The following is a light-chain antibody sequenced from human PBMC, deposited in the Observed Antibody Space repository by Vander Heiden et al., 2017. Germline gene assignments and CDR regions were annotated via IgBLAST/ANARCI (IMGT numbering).Light chain of an antibody. CDR2: STS. Sequence: DIVLTQSPDTLSLSPGERATLSCRASQSVRTTLLAWYQQKPGQAPRLLICSTSSRATGIPDSFSGSGSGTDFTLTINRPEPEDSAVYYCQRYGPSLTFGGGTKVEIK. CDR3: QRYGPSLT. CDR1: QSVRTTL. J-gene: IGKJ4*01. V-gene: IGKV3-20*01.